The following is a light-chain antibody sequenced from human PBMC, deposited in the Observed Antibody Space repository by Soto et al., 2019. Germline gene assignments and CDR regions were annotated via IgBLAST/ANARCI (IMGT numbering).Light chain of an antibody. CDR3: QQYGSSPPRT. V-gene: IGKV3-20*01. CDR1: QSVSNDF. Sequence: EIVLTQSPGILSLSPGERSTLSCRASQSVSNDFLAWYQQKPGQAPRLLIYGASTRATDVPDRFSGSGSGADFTLSIRRLEPEDFAVYYCQQYGSSPPRTFGQGANV. CDR2: GAS. J-gene: IGKJ1*01.